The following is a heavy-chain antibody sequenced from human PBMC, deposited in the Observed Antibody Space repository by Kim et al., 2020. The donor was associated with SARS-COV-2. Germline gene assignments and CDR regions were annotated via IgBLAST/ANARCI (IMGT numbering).Heavy chain of an antibody. V-gene: IGHV3-30*03. CDR2: ISYDGSNK. D-gene: IGHD3-10*01. CDR1: GFTFSSYG. J-gene: IGHJ4*02. Sequence: GGSLRLSCAASGFTFSSYGMHWVRQAPGKGLEWVAVISYDGSNKYYADSVKGRFTISRDNSKNTLYLQMNSLRAEDTAVYYCATTLGYYYGSGSTHYWGQGTLVTVSS. CDR3: ATTLGYYYGSGSTHY.